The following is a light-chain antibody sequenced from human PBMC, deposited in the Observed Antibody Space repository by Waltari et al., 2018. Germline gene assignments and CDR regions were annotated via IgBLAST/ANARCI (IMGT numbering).Light chain of an antibody. J-gene: IGLJ2*01. CDR1: LSNVGSHV. CDR3: AAWDDSLNGRWV. CDR2: RND. Sequence: QSEMSQPPSVSGTPGQTVTISCSGRLSNVGSHVVNWYQQPPGTAPKLLIYRNDQRPSGVPDRFSGSKSGTSASLAISGLQSEDEADYYCAAWDDSLNGRWVFGAGTKLTVL. V-gene: IGLV1-44*01.